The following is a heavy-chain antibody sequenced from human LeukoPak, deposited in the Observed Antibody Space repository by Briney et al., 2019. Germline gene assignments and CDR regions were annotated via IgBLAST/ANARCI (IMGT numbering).Heavy chain of an antibody. J-gene: IGHJ4*02. Sequence: SQTLSLTCTVSGGSISSGGHSWSWIRQPPGKGLEWIGYIYHSGSGSTYYNPSLKSRVTISIDKSKNQFTLKLTSVTAADTAVYYCARSPSGYRFDSWGQGTLVTVSS. V-gene: IGHV4-30-2*02. CDR1: GGSISSGGHS. CDR3: ARSPSGYRFDS. CDR2: IYHSGSGST. D-gene: IGHD3-22*01.